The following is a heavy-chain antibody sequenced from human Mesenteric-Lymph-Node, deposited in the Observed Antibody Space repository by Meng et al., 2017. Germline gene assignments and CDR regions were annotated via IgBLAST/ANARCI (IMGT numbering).Heavy chain of an antibody. V-gene: IGHV2-5*02. CDR1: GFSLSTSGVG. CDR3: AHTGDYDYVWGSYRYRPDAFDI. J-gene: IGHJ3*02. D-gene: IGHD3-16*02. CDR2: IYWDDDK. Sequence: SGPTLVKPTQTLTLTCTFSGFSLSTSGVGVGWIRQPPGKALEWLALIYWDDDKRYSPSLKSRLTITKDTSKNQVVLTMTNMDPVDTATYYCAHTGDYDYVWGSYRYRPDAFDIWGQGTMVT.